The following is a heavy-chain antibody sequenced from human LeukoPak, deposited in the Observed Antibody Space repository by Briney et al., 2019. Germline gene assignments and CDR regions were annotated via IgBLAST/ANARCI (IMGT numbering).Heavy chain of an antibody. Sequence: ASVKVSCKASGGTFSSYAISWVRQATGQGLEWMGGIIPIFGTANYAQKSQGRVTITTDESTSTAYMELSSLRSEDTAVYYCARERVPNWFDPWGQGTLVTVSS. CDR3: ARERVPNWFDP. V-gene: IGHV1-69*05. CDR1: GGTFSSYA. J-gene: IGHJ5*02. CDR2: IIPIFGTA.